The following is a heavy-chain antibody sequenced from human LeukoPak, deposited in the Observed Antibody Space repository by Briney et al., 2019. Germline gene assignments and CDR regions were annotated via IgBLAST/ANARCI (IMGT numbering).Heavy chain of an antibody. D-gene: IGHD3-22*01. V-gene: IGHV4-39*07. CDR1: GGSISSSSYY. CDR2: INHSGST. CDR3: ARPQGYYDSSGYYY. J-gene: IGHJ4*02. Sequence: SETLSLTCTVSGGSISSSSYYWSWIRQPPGKGLEWIGEINHSGSTNYNPSLKSRVTISVDTSKNQFSLKLSSVTAADTAVYYCARPQGYYDSSGYYYWGQGTLVTVSS.